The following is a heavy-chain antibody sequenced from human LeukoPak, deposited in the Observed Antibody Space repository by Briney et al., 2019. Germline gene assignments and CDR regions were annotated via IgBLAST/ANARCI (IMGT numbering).Heavy chain of an antibody. CDR1: GFTFSSYG. D-gene: IGHD5-24*01. CDR2: IWYDGSNK. CDR3: ARIDGYNSFVAFDI. Sequence: GGSLRLSCAASGFTFSSYGMHWVRQAPGKGLEWVAVIWYDGSNKYYADSVKGRFTISRDNSKNTLYLQMNSLRAEDTAVYYCARIDGYNSFVAFDIWGQGTMVTVSP. V-gene: IGHV3-33*01. J-gene: IGHJ3*02.